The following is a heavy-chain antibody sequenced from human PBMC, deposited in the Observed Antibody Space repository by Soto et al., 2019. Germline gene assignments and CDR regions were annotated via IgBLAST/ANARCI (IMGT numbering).Heavy chain of an antibody. D-gene: IGHD3-10*01. V-gene: IGHV4-4*07. CDR1: GDPITSYF. CDR2: VFPGGPT. CDR3: ARTLSGFTYGSRQFYFDY. J-gene: IGHJ4*02. Sequence: SETLSLTCNVSGDPITSYFWPWIRQPAGKGLEWIGHVFPGGPTSHNSSLKSRVSMSIDTSKNQFSLTLTSVTAADTAVYYCARTLSGFTYGSRQFYFDYWGQGTLVTVSS.